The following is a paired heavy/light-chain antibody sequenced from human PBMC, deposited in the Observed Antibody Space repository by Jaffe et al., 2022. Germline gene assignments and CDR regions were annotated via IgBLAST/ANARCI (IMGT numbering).Heavy chain of an antibody. D-gene: IGHD5-12*01. J-gene: IGHJ4*02. CDR1: GFSLSTSEVG. Sequence: QITLKESGPTLVKPTQTLTLTCTFSGFSLSTSEVGVGWIRQPPGKALEWLALIFWSDDKYYSPSLKSRLTITKDTSKNQVVLAMTNMDPVDTATYFCAHYQAATIGLDFWGQGTLVTVSS. V-gene: IGHV2-5*01. CDR3: AHYQAATIGLDF. CDR2: IFWSDDK.
Light chain of an antibody. CDR1: QSLVHSDGNTY. CDR2: QIS. CDR3: TQATQFPLT. V-gene: IGKV2-24*01. J-gene: IGKJ4*01. Sequence: DIVMTQTPLSSPVTLGQPASISCRSSQSLVHSDGNTYLSWLQQRPGQPPRLLIYQISNRFSGVPDRFSGSGAGTDFTLKISRVEAEDVGVYYCTQATQFPLTFGGGTKVEIK.